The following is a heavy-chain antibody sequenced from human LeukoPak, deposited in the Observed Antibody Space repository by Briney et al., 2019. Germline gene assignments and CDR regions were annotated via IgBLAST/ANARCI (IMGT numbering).Heavy chain of an antibody. V-gene: IGHV1-2*02. CDR1: GYTFTGYY. J-gene: IGHJ6*03. D-gene: IGHD3-9*01. CDR2: INPNSGGT. Sequence: GASVKVSCKASGYTFTGYYMHWVRQAPGQGLEWMGWINPNSGGTNYAQKFQGRVTMTRDTSISTAYMELSRLRSDDTAVYYCARGRSAGYYDILTGYYPHYYYYYYMDVWGKGTTVTISS. CDR3: ARGRSAGYYDILTGYYPHYYYYYYMDV.